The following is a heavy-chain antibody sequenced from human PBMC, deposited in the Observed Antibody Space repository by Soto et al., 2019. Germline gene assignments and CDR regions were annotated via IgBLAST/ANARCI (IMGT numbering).Heavy chain of an antibody. CDR2: IYYRGST. Sequence: QVQLQESGPGLVKPSETLSLTCTVSGGSISSYYWSWIRQPPGKGLEWIGYIYYRGSTNYNPSLKSRVTISVDTSKNQFSLKLSSVTAADTAVYYCARQRDYGDYYFDYWGQGTLVTVSS. CDR3: ARQRDYGDYYFDY. J-gene: IGHJ4*02. CDR1: GGSISSYY. D-gene: IGHD4-17*01. V-gene: IGHV4-59*08.